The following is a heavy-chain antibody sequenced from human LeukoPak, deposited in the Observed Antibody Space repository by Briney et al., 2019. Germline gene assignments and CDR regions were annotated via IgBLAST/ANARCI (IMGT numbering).Heavy chain of an antibody. CDR1: GFTFSSYA. CDR3: ANLIRYYYYGMDV. CDR2: ISGSGGST. D-gene: IGHD3-16*01. J-gene: IGHJ6*02. Sequence: GGSLRLSCAASGFTFSSYAMSWVRQAPGKGLEWVSAISGSGGSTYYADSVKGRFTISRDNSKNTLYLQMNSLRAEDTAVYYCANLIRYYYYGMDVWGQGTTVTVSS. V-gene: IGHV3-23*01.